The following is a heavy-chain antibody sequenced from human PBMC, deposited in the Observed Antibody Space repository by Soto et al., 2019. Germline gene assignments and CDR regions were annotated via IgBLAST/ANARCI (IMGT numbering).Heavy chain of an antibody. D-gene: IGHD6-19*01. CDR2: IRSKANSYAT. Sequence: EVQLVESGGGLVQPGGSLKLSCAASGFTFSGSAMHWVRQASGKGLEWVGRIRSKANSYATAYAASVKGRFTISRDDSKNTAYLQMNSLKTEDTAVYYCTRHRPSAYSSGWYGEEDDAFDIWGQGTMVTVSS. CDR1: GFTFSGSA. V-gene: IGHV3-73*01. CDR3: TRHRPSAYSSGWYGEEDDAFDI. J-gene: IGHJ3*02.